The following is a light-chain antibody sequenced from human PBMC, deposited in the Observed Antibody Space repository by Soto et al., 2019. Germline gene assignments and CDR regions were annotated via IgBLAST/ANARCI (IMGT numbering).Light chain of an antibody. CDR1: QSISSTY. J-gene: IGKJ1*01. CDR2: YAS. V-gene: IGKV3-20*01. Sequence: EIVLTQSPGTLSLSPGERATLSCRASQSISSTYLAWYQQQPGQAPTLLIYYASIKSTVIPDRFSGSGSGKYFTLTISRLEPENFAIYYCHQSSKSTPGTFGQGTKVEIK. CDR3: HQSSKSTPGT.